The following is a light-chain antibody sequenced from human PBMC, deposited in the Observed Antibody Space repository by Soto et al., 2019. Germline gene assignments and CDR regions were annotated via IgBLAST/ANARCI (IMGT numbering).Light chain of an antibody. V-gene: IGKV1-5*01. CDR3: QQYNSSSST. CDR1: QSISSW. J-gene: IGKJ1*01. Sequence: DIQMTQSPSTLSASVGDRVTITCRASQSISSWLAWYQQKPGKAPKLLIYDASSLESGVPSRFSGSGSGKEFTLTISSLKPDDFATDYCQQYNSSSSTLGQATKVDTK. CDR2: DAS.